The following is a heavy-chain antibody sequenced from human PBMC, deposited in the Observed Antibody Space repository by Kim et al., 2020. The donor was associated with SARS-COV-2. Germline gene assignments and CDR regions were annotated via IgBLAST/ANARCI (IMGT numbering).Heavy chain of an antibody. CDR1: GFTFSSYA. D-gene: IGHD3-10*01. J-gene: IGHJ4*02. CDR2: IYSGGSST. CDR3: AKDPITMVRGAKHTRPSSFDY. Sequence: GGSLRLSCAASGFTFSSYAMSWVRQAPGKGLEWVSVIYSGGSSTYYADSVKGRFTISRDNSKNTLYLQMNSLRAEDTAVYYCAKDPITMVRGAKHTRPSSFDYWGQGTLVTVSS. V-gene: IGHV3-23*03.